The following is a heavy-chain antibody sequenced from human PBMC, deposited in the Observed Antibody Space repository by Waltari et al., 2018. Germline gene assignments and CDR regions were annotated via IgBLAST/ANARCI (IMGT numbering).Heavy chain of an antibody. D-gene: IGHD6-13*01. CDR1: GFTFSSYW. Sequence: EVQLVESGGGLVQPGGSLRLSCAASGFTFSSYWMSWVRQAPGKGLEWGANIKQDGSEKYYADAVKGRFTISRDNAKNSLYLQMNSLRAEDTAVYYCARVTGSSSVVVYWGQGTLVTVSS. J-gene: IGHJ4*02. CDR3: ARVTGSSSVVVY. V-gene: IGHV3-7*01. CDR2: IKQDGSEK.